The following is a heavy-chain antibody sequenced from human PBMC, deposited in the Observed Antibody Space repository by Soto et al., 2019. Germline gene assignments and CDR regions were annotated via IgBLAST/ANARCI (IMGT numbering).Heavy chain of an antibody. Sequence: LGESLKISCKVSGYSFSSFWITWVRQMPGKGLEWMGRIDPSDSYANYSPSFQGHVTFSADKSINTAYLQWSSLKASDTAMYYCGRVRVDKAEGWFDPWGQGTLVTAPQ. D-gene: IGHD5-18*01. V-gene: IGHV5-10-1*01. CDR3: GRVRVDKAEGWFDP. J-gene: IGHJ5*02. CDR2: IDPSDSYA. CDR1: GYSFSSFW.